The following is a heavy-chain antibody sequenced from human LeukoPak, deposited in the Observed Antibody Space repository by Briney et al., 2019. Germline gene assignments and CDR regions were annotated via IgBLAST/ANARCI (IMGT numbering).Heavy chain of an antibody. CDR3: ASDKAMAIWFDP. CDR2: ISYDGSNK. Sequence: GGSLRPSCAAPGFTFSSYAMHWVRQAPGKGLEWVAVISYDGSNKYYADSVKGRFTISRDNSKNTLYLQMNSLRAEDTAVYYCASDKAMAIWFDPWGQGTLVTVSS. J-gene: IGHJ5*02. D-gene: IGHD5-18*01. CDR1: GFTFSSYA. V-gene: IGHV3-30-3*01.